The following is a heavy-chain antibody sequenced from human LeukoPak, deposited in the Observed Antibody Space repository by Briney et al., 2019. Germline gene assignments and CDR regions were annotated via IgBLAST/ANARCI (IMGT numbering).Heavy chain of an antibody. CDR3: AREEYGSGSYYNPENNWFDP. CDR2: IYYSGST. Sequence: SETLSLTCTVSGGSISSSSYYWGWIRQPPGKGLEWIGSIYYSGSTYYNPFLKSRVTISVDTSKNQFSLKLSSVTVADTDVYYCAREEYGSGSYYNPENNWFDPWGQGTLVTVSS. J-gene: IGHJ5*02. D-gene: IGHD3-10*01. CDR1: GGSISSSSYY. V-gene: IGHV4-39*01.